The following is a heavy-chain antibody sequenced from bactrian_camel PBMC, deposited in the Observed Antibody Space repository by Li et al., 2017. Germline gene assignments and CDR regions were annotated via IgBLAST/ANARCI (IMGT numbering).Heavy chain of an antibody. CDR1: GYTVSTGY. J-gene: IGHJ6*01. CDR2: IDTAGAP. CDR3: AAGGRWNCGRSAKDFDY. D-gene: IGHD2*01. V-gene: IGHV3S10*01. Sequence: DAQLVESGGGSVQAGGSLRLSCAASGYTVSTGYMAWFRQAPGKEREGVAAIDTAGAPTYTYSVQGRFTISKDNVKNTLYLQMNNLKPEDTAMYYCAAGGRWNCGRSAKDFDYWGQGTQVTVS.